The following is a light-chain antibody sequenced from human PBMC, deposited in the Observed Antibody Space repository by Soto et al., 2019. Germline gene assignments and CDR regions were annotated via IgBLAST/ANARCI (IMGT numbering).Light chain of an antibody. V-gene: IGKV1-5*01. Sequence: IHMTESPSTLSASIGDRVTITCRASQSISTWLAWYQQKPGKAPNLIIYDASRLESGVPSRFSGTGFGTEFTLTISGLQPEDFATYFCQHCDNYLITFGQGTRLE. J-gene: IGKJ5*01. CDR1: QSISTW. CDR3: QHCDNYLIT. CDR2: DAS.